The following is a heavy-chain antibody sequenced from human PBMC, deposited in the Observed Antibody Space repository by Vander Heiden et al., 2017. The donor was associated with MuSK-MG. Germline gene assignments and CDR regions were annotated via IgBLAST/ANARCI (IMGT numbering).Heavy chain of an antibody. CDR2: IYYSGST. CDR1: GGSISSYY. CDR3: ASASMVRGVWFDP. V-gene: IGHV4-59*01. J-gene: IGHJ5*02. Sequence: QVQLQESGPGLVTPSETLSLTCTVSGGSISSYYWSWIRQPPGKGLEWIGYIYYSGSTNYNPSLKSRVTISVDTSKNQFSLKLSSVTAADTAVYYCASASMVRGVWFDPWGQGTLVTVSS. D-gene: IGHD3-10*01.